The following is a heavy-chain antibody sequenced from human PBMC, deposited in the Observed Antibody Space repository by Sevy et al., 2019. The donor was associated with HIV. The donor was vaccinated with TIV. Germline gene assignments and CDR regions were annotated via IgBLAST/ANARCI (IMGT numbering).Heavy chain of an antibody. CDR3: AKDMDYRDSSGFPLTFDY. CDR2: ISFDGTNK. Sequence: GGSLRLSCAASGFIFRNYAVHWVRQAPGKGLEWLAIISFDGTNKYYADSVKGRFTISRDSSKNTVHLQINSLRTEDTAVYYCAKDMDYRDSSGFPLTFDYWGQGTLVTVSS. V-gene: IGHV3-30-3*01. CDR1: GFIFRNYA. D-gene: IGHD3-22*01. J-gene: IGHJ4*02.